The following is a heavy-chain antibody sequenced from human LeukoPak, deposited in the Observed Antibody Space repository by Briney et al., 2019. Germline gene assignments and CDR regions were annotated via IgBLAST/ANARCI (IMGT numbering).Heavy chain of an antibody. V-gene: IGHV4-39*07. CDR2: IYYSGST. CDR3: ARVVTMEPYYYYMDV. CDR1: GFTFSSYG. J-gene: IGHJ6*03. Sequence: KTGGSLRLSCAASGFTFSSYGMSWVRQAPGKGLEWIGSIYYSGSTYYNPSLKSRVTISVDTSKNQFSLKLSSVTAADTAVYYCARVVTMEPYYYYMDVWGKGTTVTVSS. D-gene: IGHD3-10*01.